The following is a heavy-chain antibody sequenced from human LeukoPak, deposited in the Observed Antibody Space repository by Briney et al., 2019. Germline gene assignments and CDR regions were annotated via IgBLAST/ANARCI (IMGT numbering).Heavy chain of an antibody. J-gene: IGHJ4*02. V-gene: IGHV3-49*03. D-gene: IGHD5-18*01. CDR3: TRDGEPPAMVLYYFDY. CDR2: IRSKAYGGTT. Sequence: GGPLRLSCTASGFTFGDYAMSWFRQAPGKGLEWVGFIRSKAYGGTTEYAASVKGRFTISRDDSKSIAYLQMNSLKTEDTAVYYCTRDGEPPAMVLYYFDYWGQGTLVTVSS. CDR1: GFTFGDYA.